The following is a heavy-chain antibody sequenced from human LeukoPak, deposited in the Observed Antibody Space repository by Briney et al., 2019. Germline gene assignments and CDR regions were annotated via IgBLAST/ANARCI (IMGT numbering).Heavy chain of an antibody. CDR1: GFTFSDYY. Sequence: GSLRLSCAASGFTFSDYYMSWIRQPPGKGLEWIGYIYYSGSTNYNPSLKSRVTISVDTSKNQFSLKLSSVTAADTAVYYCARGFTLFDPWGQGTLVTVSS. CDR2: IYYSGST. CDR3: ARGFTLFDP. J-gene: IGHJ5*02. D-gene: IGHD2/OR15-2a*01. V-gene: IGHV4-59*01.